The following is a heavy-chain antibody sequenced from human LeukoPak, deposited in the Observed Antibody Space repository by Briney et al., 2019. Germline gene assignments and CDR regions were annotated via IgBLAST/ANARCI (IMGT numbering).Heavy chain of an antibody. CDR2: ITSSGTTK. Sequence: PGGSLRLSCTASGFTFNDYYMSWIRQAPGKGLEWISYITSSGTTKYYADSVRGRFTISRDNAKNSLYLQMNSLRAEDTAVYYCARESSGYYPNNWFDPWGQGTLVTVSS. V-gene: IGHV3-11*04. CDR3: ARESSGYYPNNWFDP. CDR1: GFTFNDYY. D-gene: IGHD5-12*01. J-gene: IGHJ5*02.